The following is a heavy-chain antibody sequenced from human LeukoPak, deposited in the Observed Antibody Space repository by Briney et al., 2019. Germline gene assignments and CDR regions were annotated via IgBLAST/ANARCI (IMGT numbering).Heavy chain of an antibody. D-gene: IGHD1-26*01. Sequence: PQASVRVSCTASGYTFTGYYMHWVRQAPGQGLEWMGWINPNSGGTNYAQTFQGRVTMTRDTSISTAYMELSRLRSDGTAVNYCARDKVGGVGATRFFDAFDIWGQGTMVTVSS. V-gene: IGHV1-2*02. J-gene: IGHJ3*02. CDR1: GYTFTGYY. CDR2: INPNSGGT. CDR3: ARDKVGGVGATRFFDAFDI.